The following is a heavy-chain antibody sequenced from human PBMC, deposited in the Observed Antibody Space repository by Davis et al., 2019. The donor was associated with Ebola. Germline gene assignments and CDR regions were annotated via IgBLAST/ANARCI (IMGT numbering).Heavy chain of an antibody. CDR1: GGSISSHY. CDR3: ARLAVAYRLDY. V-gene: IGHV4-59*11. D-gene: IGHD6-19*01. Sequence: PSETLSLTCTVSGGSISSHYWSWIRQPPGKGLEWIGYIYYSGSTNYNPSLKSRVTISVDTSKNQFSLKLSSLTAADTAVYYCARLAVAYRLDYWGQGTLVTVSS. CDR2: IYYSGST. J-gene: IGHJ4*02.